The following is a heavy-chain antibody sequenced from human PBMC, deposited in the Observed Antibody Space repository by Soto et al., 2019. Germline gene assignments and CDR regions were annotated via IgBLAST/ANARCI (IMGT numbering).Heavy chain of an antibody. CDR1: GFTFDYYA. J-gene: IGHJ4*02. CDR2: ISWNSGSI. V-gene: IGHV3-9*01. Sequence: GGSLRLSCAASGFTFDYYAMHWVRQAPGKGLEWVSGISWNSGSIGYADSVKGRFTISRDNAKNSLYLQMNSLRAEDTAFYYCAKDYHSSPMVTFFDYWGQGTLVTVSS. CDR3: AKDYHSSPMVTFFDY. D-gene: IGHD5-18*01.